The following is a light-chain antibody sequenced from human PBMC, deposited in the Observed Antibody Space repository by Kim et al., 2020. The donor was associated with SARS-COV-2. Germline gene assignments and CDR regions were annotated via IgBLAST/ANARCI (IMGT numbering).Light chain of an antibody. V-gene: IGLV2-14*01. CDR2: MVT. J-gene: IGLJ2*01. CDR1: SRDVGIYNY. CDR3: VSYTGSITLV. Sequence: QSALTQPAYVSGSLGQSITISCTGTSRDVGIYNYVSWYQQHPGKAPKPIIYMVTNRPAGVSDRFSGSKSGNTASLTISGLQIDDEADYYSVSYTGSITLVFGGGTQLTVL.